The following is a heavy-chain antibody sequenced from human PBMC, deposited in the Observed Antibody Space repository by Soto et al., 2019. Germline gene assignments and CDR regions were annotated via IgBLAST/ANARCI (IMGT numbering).Heavy chain of an antibody. D-gene: IGHD1-1*01. Sequence: PSETLSLTCAVYGGSFSGYYWSRIRQPPGKGLEWIGEINHSGSTNYNPSLKSRVTISVDTSKNQFSLKLSSVTAADTAVYYCARVGNWNDFWFDPWGQGTLVTVSS. CDR2: INHSGST. CDR1: GGSFSGYY. V-gene: IGHV4-34*01. CDR3: ARVGNWNDFWFDP. J-gene: IGHJ5*02.